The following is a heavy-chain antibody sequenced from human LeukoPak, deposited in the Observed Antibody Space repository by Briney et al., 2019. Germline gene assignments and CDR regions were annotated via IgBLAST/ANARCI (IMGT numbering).Heavy chain of an antibody. Sequence: GGSLRLSCAASRFTFSTYWMSWVRQAPGKGPEWVANIKQDGSETYYVDSVKGRFTISRDNAKNSLYLQMNSLRGEDTAVYYCARLEPAWGYFEYWGQGTLVTVSS. CDR2: IKQDGSET. CDR3: ARLEPAWGYFEY. D-gene: IGHD2-2*01. V-gene: IGHV3-7*01. CDR1: RFTFSTYW. J-gene: IGHJ4*02.